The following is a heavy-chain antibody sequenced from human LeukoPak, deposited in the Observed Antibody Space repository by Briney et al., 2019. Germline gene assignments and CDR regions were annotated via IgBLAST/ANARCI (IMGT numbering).Heavy chain of an antibody. CDR2: IYYSGNT. Sequence: PSQTLSLTCTVSGGSISSGDYYWPWIRQPPGKGLEWIGYIYYSGNTYYNPSLKSRVTMSVDTSKNQFSLKLSSVTAADTAVYYCARQVADYFDYWGQGTLVTVSS. J-gene: IGHJ4*02. D-gene: IGHD6-19*01. CDR3: ARQVADYFDY. V-gene: IGHV4-30-4*08. CDR1: GGSISSGDYY.